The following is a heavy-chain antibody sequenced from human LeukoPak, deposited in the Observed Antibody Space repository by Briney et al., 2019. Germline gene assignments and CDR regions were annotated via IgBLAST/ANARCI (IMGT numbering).Heavy chain of an antibody. CDR1: GGSISSYY. V-gene: IGHV4-59*08. Sequence: SEALSLTCTVSGGSISSYYWSWIRQPPGKGLEWIGYIYYSGSTNYNPSLKSRVTMSVDTSKNQFSLKLNSVTAADTAVYYCARQEGGIVGPYWGQGTLVTVSS. J-gene: IGHJ4*02. D-gene: IGHD1-26*01. CDR2: IYYSGST. CDR3: ARQEGGIVGPY.